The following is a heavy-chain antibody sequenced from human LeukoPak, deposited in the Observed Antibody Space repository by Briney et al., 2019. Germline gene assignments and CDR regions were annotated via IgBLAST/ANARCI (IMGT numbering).Heavy chain of an antibody. CDR3: ARDHGLFYGMDV. D-gene: IGHD2-15*01. Sequence: PEGSLRLSCAASGFTFSSYEMNWVRQAPGKGLEWVSYISSSGSTIYYADSVEGRFTISRDNAKNSLYLQMNSLRAEDTAVYYCARDHGLFYGMDVWGKGTTVTVSS. CDR2: ISSSGSTI. V-gene: IGHV3-48*03. J-gene: IGHJ6*04. CDR1: GFTFSSYE.